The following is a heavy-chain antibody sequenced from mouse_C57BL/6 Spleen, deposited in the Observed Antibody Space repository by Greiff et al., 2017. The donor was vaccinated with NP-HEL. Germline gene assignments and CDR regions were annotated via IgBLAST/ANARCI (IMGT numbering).Heavy chain of an antibody. J-gene: IGHJ2*01. V-gene: IGHV1-69*01. CDR3: ARLHYGSSYAYFDY. CDR2: IDPSDSYT. CDR1: GYTFTSYW. Sequence: QVQLQQPGAELVMPGASVKLSCKASGYTFTSYWMHWVKQRPGQGLAWIGEIDPSDSYTNYNQKFKGKSTLTVDKSSSTAYMQLSSLTSEDSAVYYCARLHYGSSYAYFDYWGQGTTLTVSS. D-gene: IGHD1-1*01.